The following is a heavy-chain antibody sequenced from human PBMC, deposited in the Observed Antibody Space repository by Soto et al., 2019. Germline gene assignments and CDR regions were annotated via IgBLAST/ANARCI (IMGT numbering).Heavy chain of an antibody. CDR3: ARQSRYYYGSPSYGWFDP. CDR2: IYYTGST. V-gene: IGHV4-39*01. J-gene: IGHJ5*02. CDR1: GASISSSSYH. Sequence: SETLSLTCTVSGASISSSSYHWGWIRQPPGKGLEWIGSIYYTGSTYYTPSLKSRVTKSVDTSKNQFSLKLNSVTAADTAVYNCARQSRYYYGSPSYGWFDPWGQGILVTVSS. D-gene: IGHD3-10*01.